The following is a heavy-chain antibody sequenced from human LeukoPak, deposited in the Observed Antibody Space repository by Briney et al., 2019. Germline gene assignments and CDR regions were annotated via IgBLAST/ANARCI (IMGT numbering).Heavy chain of an antibody. Sequence: PGGSLRLSCAASGFTFSTYAMNWVRQAPGKGLEWVSTFSGGVDTTYYADSVKGRFTISRDNSKNTLYLQMDTLTAEDTAVYYCAKDQGASSYSFDYWGRGTLVTVSS. V-gene: IGHV3-23*01. CDR1: GFTFSTYA. CDR3: AKDQGASSYSFDY. CDR2: FSGGVDTT. J-gene: IGHJ4*02. D-gene: IGHD1-26*01.